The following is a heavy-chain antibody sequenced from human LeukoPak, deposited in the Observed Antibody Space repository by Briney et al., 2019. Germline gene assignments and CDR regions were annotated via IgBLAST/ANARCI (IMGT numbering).Heavy chain of an antibody. V-gene: IGHV1-69*13. J-gene: IGHJ5*02. Sequence: ASVKVSCKASGYTFPSYAISWVRQAPGQGLEWMGGIIPIFGTANYAQKFQGRVTMTADESTSTAYMELSSLRSEDTAVFYCARGDVDTAMVRSDWFDPWGQGTLVTVSS. D-gene: IGHD5-18*01. CDR2: IIPIFGTA. CDR1: GYTFPSYA. CDR3: ARGDVDTAMVRSDWFDP.